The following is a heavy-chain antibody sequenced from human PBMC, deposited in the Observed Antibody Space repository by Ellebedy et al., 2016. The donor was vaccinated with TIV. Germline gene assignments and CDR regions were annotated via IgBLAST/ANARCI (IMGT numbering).Heavy chain of an antibody. D-gene: IGHD1-26*01. J-gene: IGHJ4*02. V-gene: IGHV3-74*01. CDR2: INSDGSST. Sequence: LSLTCAASGFTFSSYWMHWVRQAPGKGLVWISHINSDGSSTSYADSVKGRFTISRDNAKNTLYLQMNSLRAEDTAVYSCARDGAGATPFDYWGQGTLVTVSS. CDR3: ARDGAGATPFDY. CDR1: GFTFSSYW.